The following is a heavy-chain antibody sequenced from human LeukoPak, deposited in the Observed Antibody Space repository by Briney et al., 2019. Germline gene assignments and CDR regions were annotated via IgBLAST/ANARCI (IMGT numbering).Heavy chain of an antibody. V-gene: IGHV4-34*01. Sequence: PSETLSLTCAVYGGSFSGYYWSWIRQPPGKGLEWIGEINHSGSTNYNPSLKSRVTISVDTSKNQFSLKLSSVTAADTAVYYCARRRSSVVVAARPYNWFDPWGQGTLVTVPS. J-gene: IGHJ5*02. CDR1: GGSFSGYY. D-gene: IGHD2-15*01. CDR2: INHSGST. CDR3: ARRRSSVVVAARPYNWFDP.